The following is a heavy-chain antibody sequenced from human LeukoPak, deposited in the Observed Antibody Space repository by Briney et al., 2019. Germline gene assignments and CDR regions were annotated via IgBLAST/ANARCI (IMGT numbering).Heavy chain of an antibody. CDR2: ISGSGGST. D-gene: IGHD3-10*01. V-gene: IGHV3-23*01. J-gene: IGHJ5*02. CDR1: GFTFSSYA. Sequence: GGSLRLSCAASGFTFSSYAMSWVRHSPGRGLEWVSAISGSGGSTYYAHSVKGRFTISRDNSKNTLYLQMNSLRAEDTAVYYCAKPPAMVRGVGEFDPWGQGTLVTVSS. CDR3: AKPPAMVRGVGEFDP.